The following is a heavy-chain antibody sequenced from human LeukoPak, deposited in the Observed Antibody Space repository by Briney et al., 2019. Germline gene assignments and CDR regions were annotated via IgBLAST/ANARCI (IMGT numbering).Heavy chain of an antibody. CDR2: ISRSDTTL. CDR3: ARGDDSNDY. D-gene: IGHD3-22*01. J-gene: IGHJ4*02. V-gene: IGHV3-48*01. Sequence: GGSLRLSCAASGFSFNTYSVNWVRQAPGKGLEWISYISRSDTTLYYADSVKGRFTISRDNSKNTLYLQMNSLRAEDTAVYYCARGDDSNDYWGQGTLVTVSS. CDR1: GFSFNTYS.